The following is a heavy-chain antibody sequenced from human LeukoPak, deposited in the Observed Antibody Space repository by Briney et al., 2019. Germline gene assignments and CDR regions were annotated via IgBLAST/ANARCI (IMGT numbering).Heavy chain of an antibody. J-gene: IGHJ4*02. CDR3: ARGIQLWLPDY. D-gene: IGHD5-18*01. Sequence: TSETLSLTCTVSGGSVSSGSYYWSWIRQPPGKGLEWIGEINHSGSTNYNPSLKSRVTISVDTSKNQFSLKLSSVTAADTAVYYCARGIQLWLPDYWGQGTLVTVSS. V-gene: IGHV4-61*01. CDR1: GGSVSSGSYY. CDR2: INHSGST.